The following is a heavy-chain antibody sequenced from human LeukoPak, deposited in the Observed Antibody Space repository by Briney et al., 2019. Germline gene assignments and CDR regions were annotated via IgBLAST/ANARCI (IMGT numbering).Heavy chain of an antibody. D-gene: IGHD2-2*01. Sequence: PGGSLRLSCAASGFTFSNAWMSWVRQAPGKGLEWVTVIYSGGSTYYADSVKGRFTISRDNAKNSLYLQMNSLRAEDTAVYYCARDSVGCSSTSRYYYYYYYMDVWGKGTTVTISS. CDR3: ARDSVGCSSTSRYYYYYYYMDV. V-gene: IGHV3-53*01. CDR2: IYSGGST. J-gene: IGHJ6*03. CDR1: GFTFSNAW.